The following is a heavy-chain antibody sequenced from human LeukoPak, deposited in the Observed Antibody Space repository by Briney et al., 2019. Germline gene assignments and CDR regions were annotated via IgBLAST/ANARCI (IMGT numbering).Heavy chain of an antibody. Sequence: PGGSLRLSCAASRFTFSSYAMSWVRQAPGMRLEWLSYISSSSRTISYADSLKGRFTVSRDNAKNSLDLQMNSLRVEDTAVYYCARVGTSGWTSDYWGQGTLVTVSS. CDR3: ARVGTSGWTSDY. CDR1: RFTFSSYA. D-gene: IGHD6-19*01. V-gene: IGHV3-48*04. CDR2: ISSSSRTI. J-gene: IGHJ4*02.